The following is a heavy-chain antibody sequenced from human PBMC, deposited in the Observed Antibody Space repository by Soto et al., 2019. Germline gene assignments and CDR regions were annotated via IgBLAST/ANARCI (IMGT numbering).Heavy chain of an antibody. CDR1: GYSFTSYW. CDR3: ARDSPGSSEHYYYGMDV. V-gene: IGHV5-10-1*01. J-gene: IGHJ6*02. CDR2: INPSDSYT. Sequence: PGESLKISCKGSGYSFTSYWISWVRQMPGKGLEWMGRINPSDSYTNYSPSFQGHVTISADKSISTAYLQWSSLKASDTAMYYCARDSPGSSEHYYYGMDVWGQGTTVTVSS. D-gene: IGHD2-15*01.